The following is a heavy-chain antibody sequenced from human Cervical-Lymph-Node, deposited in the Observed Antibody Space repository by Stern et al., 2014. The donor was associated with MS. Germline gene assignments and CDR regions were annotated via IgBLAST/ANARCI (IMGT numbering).Heavy chain of an antibody. Sequence: QVQLGQSGAEVKKPGSSVKVSCQASGRTFNNYAISWVRQAPGQGLEWMGGIIPVFGTANYAQKFQDRVTLIADTSTSTVYMELSSLRSEDTAVYYCARGNTGSYYAFNFWGPGTMVTVSS. J-gene: IGHJ3*01. CDR3: ARGNTGSYYAFNF. CDR2: IIPVFGTA. CDR1: GRTFNNYA. D-gene: IGHD3-10*01. V-gene: IGHV1-69*06.